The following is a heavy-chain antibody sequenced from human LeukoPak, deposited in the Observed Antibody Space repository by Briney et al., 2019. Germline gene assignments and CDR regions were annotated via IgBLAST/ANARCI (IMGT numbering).Heavy chain of an antibody. CDR1: GDSVSSNSAA. J-gene: IGHJ6*02. CDR2: TYYRSKWYN. V-gene: IGHV6-1*01. CDR3: ARGQQPDYYYYYGMDV. Sequence: SQTLSLTCAISGDSVSSNSAAWNWIRQSPSRGLEWLGRTYYRSKWYNDYAVSVKSRITINPDTSKNQFSLQLNSVTPEDTAVYYCARGQQPDYYYYYGMDVWGQGTTVTVSS. D-gene: IGHD6-13*01.